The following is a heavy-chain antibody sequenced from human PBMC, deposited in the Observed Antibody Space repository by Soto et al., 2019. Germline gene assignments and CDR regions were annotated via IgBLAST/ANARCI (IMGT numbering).Heavy chain of an antibody. CDR3: AIAARPDY. CDR2: IWHDGSNK. CDR1: GFTFSSYG. Sequence: QVQLVESGGGVVQPGRSLRLSCAASGFTFSSYGMHWVRQAPGKGLEWVAVIWHDGSNKYYADSVKGRFTISRDNSKNTLYLQMNSLRAEDTAVYYCAIAARPDYWGQGTLVTVSS. D-gene: IGHD6-6*01. J-gene: IGHJ4*02. V-gene: IGHV3-33*01.